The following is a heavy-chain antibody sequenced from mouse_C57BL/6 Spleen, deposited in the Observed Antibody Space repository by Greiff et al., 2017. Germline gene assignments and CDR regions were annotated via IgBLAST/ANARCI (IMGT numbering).Heavy chain of an antibody. Sequence: VQLKESGPELVKPGASVKISCKASGYAFSSSWMNWVKQRPGTGLEWIGRIYPGDGDTNYNGKFKGKATLTADKSSSTAYMQLSSLTSEDSAVYFCARDNYGEGGYYLDYWGQGTTLTVSS. D-gene: IGHD2-13*01. J-gene: IGHJ2*01. CDR3: ARDNYGEGGYYLDY. V-gene: IGHV1-82*01. CDR1: GYAFSSSW. CDR2: IYPGDGDT.